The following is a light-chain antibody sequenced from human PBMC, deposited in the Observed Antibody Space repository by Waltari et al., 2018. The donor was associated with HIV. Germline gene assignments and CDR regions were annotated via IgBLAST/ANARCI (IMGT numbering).Light chain of an antibody. CDR3: QQLDSFPRT. J-gene: IGKJ1*01. CDR2: AAS. V-gene: IGKV1-12*01. CDR1: HGINRS. Sequence: DIQITQSPSSVSASVGDRVTITCRASHGINRSLAWYHQKAGKPPKILIYAASNLYSGVASRFRGSGSGTDFTLTIGSLQPEDFATYDCQQLDSFPRTFGPGTKVEI.